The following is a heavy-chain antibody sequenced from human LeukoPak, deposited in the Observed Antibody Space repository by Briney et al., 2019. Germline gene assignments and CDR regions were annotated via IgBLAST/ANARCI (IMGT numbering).Heavy chain of an antibody. CDR3: SAPYLYDYVWGSYRYSSGDY. J-gene: IGHJ4*02. CDR1: GNYW. Sequence: GGSLRLSCAASGNYWMHWVRQVPGKGLVWVSHINSDGSWTSYADSVKGRFTISKDNAKNTLYLQMNSLRAEDTAVYYCSAPYLYDYVWGSYRYSSGDYWGQGTLVTVSS. D-gene: IGHD3-16*02. CDR2: INSDGSWT. V-gene: IGHV3-74*01.